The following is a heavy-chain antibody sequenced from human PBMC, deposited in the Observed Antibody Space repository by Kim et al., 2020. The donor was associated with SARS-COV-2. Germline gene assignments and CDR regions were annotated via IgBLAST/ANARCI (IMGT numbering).Heavy chain of an antibody. CDR2: ST. CDR3: ARDEDRDGYNFDY. V-gene: IGHV4-34*01. D-gene: IGHD5-12*01. J-gene: IGHJ4*02. Sequence: STQYNPSLKSRVPISIDTSKNQFSLILSSVSAADTAVYYCARDEDRDGYNFDYWGLGMLVTVTS.